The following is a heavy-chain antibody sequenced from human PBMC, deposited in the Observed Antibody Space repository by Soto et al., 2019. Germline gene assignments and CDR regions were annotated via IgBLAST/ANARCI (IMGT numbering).Heavy chain of an antibody. V-gene: IGHV4-39*01. CDR1: GGSISSNSYY. J-gene: IGHJ2*01. CDR2: ISYSGST. Sequence: QLQLQESGPGLVQPSETLSLTCTVSGGSISSNSYYWGWIRQPPGKGLEWIGSISYSGSTYYNPSLKSRVTISVDTSKNQFSLKLSSVTAADTAVYYCARREYHYWYFDLWGRGTLVTVSS. D-gene: IGHD6-6*01. CDR3: ARREYHYWYFDL.